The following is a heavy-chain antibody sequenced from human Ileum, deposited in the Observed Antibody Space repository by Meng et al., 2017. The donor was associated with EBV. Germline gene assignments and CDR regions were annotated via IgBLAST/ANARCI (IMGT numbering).Heavy chain of an antibody. CDR3: ARDQSDYFDY. CDR2: ISYDGSNK. J-gene: IGHJ4*02. CDR1: GFTFSNCT. Sequence: VQWVELGVGLVQLGGYLIRSCRACGFTFSNCTMTWVRQATGKGLEWVAVISYDGSNKYYADSVKGRFTISRDNSKNTLYLQMNSLRAEDTAVYYCARDQSDYFDYWGQGTLVTVSS. V-gene: IGHV3-30-3*01.